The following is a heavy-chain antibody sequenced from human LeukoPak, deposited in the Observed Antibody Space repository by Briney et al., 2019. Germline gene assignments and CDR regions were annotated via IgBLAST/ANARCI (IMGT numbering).Heavy chain of an antibody. V-gene: IGHV1-8*03. CDR1: GYTFTSYD. J-gene: IGHJ5*02. CDR2: MNPNSGNT. Sequence: ASVTVSCKASGYTFTSYDINWVRQATGQGLEWMGWMNPNSGNTGYAQKFQGRVTITRNTSISTAYMELSSLRSEDTAVYYCARGRGIAARRRALVNWFDPWGQGTLVTVSS. CDR3: ARGRGIAARRRALVNWFDP. D-gene: IGHD6-6*01.